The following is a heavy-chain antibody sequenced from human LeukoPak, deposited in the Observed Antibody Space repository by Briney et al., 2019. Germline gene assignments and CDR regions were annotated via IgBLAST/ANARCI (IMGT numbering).Heavy chain of an antibody. CDR1: GYSISSGYY. CDR3: ARRGYSGYGLLDY. D-gene: IGHD5-12*01. CDR2: VYHGGTT. V-gene: IGHV4-38-2*01. Sequence: SGTLSLTCAVSGYSISSGYYWGWIRQPPGMGLEWIGSVYHGGTTYYNPSLKSRVTISVDTSKNQFSLKLDSVTAADTAVYYCARRGYSGYGLLDYWGQGTLVTVSS. J-gene: IGHJ4*02.